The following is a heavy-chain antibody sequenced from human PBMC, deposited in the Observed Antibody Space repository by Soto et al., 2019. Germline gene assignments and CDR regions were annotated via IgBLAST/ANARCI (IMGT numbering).Heavy chain of an antibody. CDR1: GFTFSNAW. CDR2: IKSKTDGGTT. D-gene: IGHD3-10*01. Sequence: GGSLRLSCAASGFTFSNAWMNWVRQAPGKGLEWVGRIKSKTDGGTTDYAAPVKGRFTISRDDSKNTLYLQMNSLKTGDTAVYYCTTDKLLWFGELLRYYYYGMDVWGQGTTVTVSS. CDR3: TTDKLLWFGELLRYYYYGMDV. V-gene: IGHV3-15*07. J-gene: IGHJ6*02.